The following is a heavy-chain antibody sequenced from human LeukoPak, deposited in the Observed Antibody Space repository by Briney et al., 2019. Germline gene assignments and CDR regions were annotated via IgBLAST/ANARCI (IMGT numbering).Heavy chain of an antibody. CDR2: INPNSGTT. Sequence: ASVRVSCKASGYTFTGYYIHWVRQAPGQGLEWMGWINPNSGTTNYAQTFQGRVTMTRDTSISTAYMEVSGLRSDDTAMYYCAREGCFSTNCYIIGDDNWFDPWGQGTLVTVSS. J-gene: IGHJ5*02. CDR1: GYTFTGYY. V-gene: IGHV1-2*02. CDR3: AREGCFSTNCYIIGDDNWFDP. D-gene: IGHD2-2*01.